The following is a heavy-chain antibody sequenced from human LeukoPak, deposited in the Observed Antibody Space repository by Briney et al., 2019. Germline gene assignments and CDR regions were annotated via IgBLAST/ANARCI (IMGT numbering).Heavy chain of an antibody. J-gene: IGHJ2*01. V-gene: IGHV3-53*01. CDR1: GFSVCTHY. CDR2: LYSGSST. D-gene: IGHD3-10*01. CDR3: ARVGDHYHWYLDL. Sequence: GGSLRLSCAASGFSVCTHYMNWVRQAPGKGLEWVSILYSGSSTYYTESVKGRFTISQDNSRNTLYLHMTNLRAEDTAVYYCARVGDHYHWYLDLWGRGSLLTVSS.